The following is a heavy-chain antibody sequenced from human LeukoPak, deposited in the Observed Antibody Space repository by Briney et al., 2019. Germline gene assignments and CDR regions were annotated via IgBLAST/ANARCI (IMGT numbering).Heavy chain of an antibody. J-gene: IGHJ4*02. CDR1: GGSISSYY. Sequence: SETLSLTCTVSGGSISSYYWSWIRQPPGKGLEWIGYIYYSGSTNYNPSLKSRVTISVDTSKNQFSLKPSSVTAADTAVYYCARIYCSGGSCSFDYWGQGTLVTVSS. V-gene: IGHV4-59*01. D-gene: IGHD2-15*01. CDR3: ARIYCSGGSCSFDY. CDR2: IYYSGST.